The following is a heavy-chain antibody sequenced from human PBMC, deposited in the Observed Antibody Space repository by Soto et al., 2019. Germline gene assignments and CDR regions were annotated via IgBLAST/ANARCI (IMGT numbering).Heavy chain of an antibody. CDR1: GYTFTSYD. Sequence: ASVKVSCKASGYTFTSYDINWVRQATGQGLEWMGWMNPNSGNTGYAQKFQGRVTMTRNTSISTAYMELSSLRSEDTAVYYCARAGYSSSWYDYYYGMDVWGQGTTVTVSS. D-gene: IGHD6-13*01. V-gene: IGHV1-8*01. CDR2: MNPNSGNT. J-gene: IGHJ6*02. CDR3: ARAGYSSSWYDYYYGMDV.